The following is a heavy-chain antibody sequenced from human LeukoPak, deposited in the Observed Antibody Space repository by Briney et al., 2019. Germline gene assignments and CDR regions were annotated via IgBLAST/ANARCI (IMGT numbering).Heavy chain of an antibody. CDR1: GFTFNNYA. D-gene: IGHD3-16*01. Sequence: PGGSLRLSCAVSGFTFNNYAMNWVRQAPGKGLEWVSGIIGSGGSTYYADSVKGRFTISRDNSKNTVELQMNSLRVEDTAVYYCASSWALWGQGTLVTVSS. CDR3: ASSWAL. V-gene: IGHV3-23*01. CDR2: IIGSGGST. J-gene: IGHJ4*02.